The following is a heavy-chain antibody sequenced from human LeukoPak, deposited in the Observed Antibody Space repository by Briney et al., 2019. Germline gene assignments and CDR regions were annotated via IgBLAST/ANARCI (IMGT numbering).Heavy chain of an antibody. Sequence: GASVKVSCKASGYTFTGYYMHCVRQAPGQGLEWMARINPNSGGTNYAQKFQGRVTMTRGTSISTAYMELTSLRSDDTAVYYCARDQGLTGTTSDFDYWGQGTLVTVSS. CDR3: ARDQGLTGTTSDFDY. CDR2: INPNSGGT. CDR1: GYTFTGYY. V-gene: IGHV1-2*06. J-gene: IGHJ4*02. D-gene: IGHD1-7*01.